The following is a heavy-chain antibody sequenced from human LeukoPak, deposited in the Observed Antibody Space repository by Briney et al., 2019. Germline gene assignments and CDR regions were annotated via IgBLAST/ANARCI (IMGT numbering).Heavy chain of an antibody. CDR1: GYTISDYF. Sequence: EASVKVSCKASGYTISDYFMHWVRQAPGQGLEWMGWINPNTNGINYAQKFQGRVTMTRDTSISTAYMELSRLRSDDTAVYYCAKSVAATGSLKHLRSGYLFDYWGQGTLVTVSS. V-gene: IGHV1-2*02. D-gene: IGHD6-13*01. CDR3: AKSVAATGSLKHLRSGYLFDY. J-gene: IGHJ4*02. CDR2: INPNTNGI.